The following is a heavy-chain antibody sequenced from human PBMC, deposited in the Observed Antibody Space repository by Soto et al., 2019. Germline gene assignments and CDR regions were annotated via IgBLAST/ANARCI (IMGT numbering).Heavy chain of an antibody. D-gene: IGHD3-10*01. Sequence: GGSLRLSCAASGFTFSSYSMNWVRQAPGKGLEWVSYISSSSSTIYYADSVKGRFTISRDNAKNSLYLQMNSLRAEDTAVYYCARVLAGGRTLNAFDIWGQGTMVTVSS. CDR2: ISSSSSTI. V-gene: IGHV3-48*01. CDR1: GFTFSSYS. J-gene: IGHJ3*02. CDR3: ARVLAGGRTLNAFDI.